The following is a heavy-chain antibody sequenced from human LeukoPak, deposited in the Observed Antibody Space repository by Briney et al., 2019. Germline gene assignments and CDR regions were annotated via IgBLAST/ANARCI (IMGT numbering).Heavy chain of an antibody. Sequence: ASVKVSCKVSGYTLTELSMHWVRQAPGKGLEWMGGFDPEDGETIYAQKFQCRVTMTEDTSTDTAYMELSSLRSEDTAVYYCATGLTTSHAFDIWGQGTMVTVSS. CDR1: GYTLTELS. J-gene: IGHJ3*02. D-gene: IGHD4-11*01. CDR2: FDPEDGET. CDR3: ATGLTTSHAFDI. V-gene: IGHV1-24*01.